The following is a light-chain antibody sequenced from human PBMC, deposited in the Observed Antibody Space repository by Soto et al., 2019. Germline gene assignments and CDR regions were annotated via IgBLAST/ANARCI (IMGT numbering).Light chain of an antibody. CDR2: LGS. CDR1: QSLLHSNGYNY. V-gene: IGKV2-28*01. CDR3: MQALQSPRT. Sequence: DIVMTQSPLSLPVTPGEPASISCRSSQSLLHSNGYNYLDWYLQKPGQSPQLLIYLGSNRSSGVPDRFSGSGSGTDLTLTISRVEAEDVGVYYCMQALQSPRTFGQGTKVEI. J-gene: IGKJ1*01.